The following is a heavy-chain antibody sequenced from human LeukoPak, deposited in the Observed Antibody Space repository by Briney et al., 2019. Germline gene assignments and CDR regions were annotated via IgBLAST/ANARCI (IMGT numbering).Heavy chain of an antibody. J-gene: IGHJ4*02. V-gene: IGHV4-31*01. CDR3: ARGRYYGFSGDS. CDR2: IYYSGAA. CDR1: GGSIGNDGYY. D-gene: IGHD3-10*01. Sequence: SETLSLTCTVSGGSIGNDGYYWNWLRQHPGRGLEWIAFIYYSGAASYNPSLKSPVTISVETSTNQFSLKLTSVTAADTAVYFCARGRYYGFSGDSWGQGTMVTVSS.